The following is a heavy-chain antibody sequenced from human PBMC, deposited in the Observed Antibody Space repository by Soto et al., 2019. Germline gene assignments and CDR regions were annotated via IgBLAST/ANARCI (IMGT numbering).Heavy chain of an antibody. CDR3: EGQQLGKYYYYYGMDV. D-gene: IGHD6-6*01. Sequence: EVQLVESGGGLVKPGGSLRLSCAASGFTFSSYSMNWVRQAPGKGLVWVSSISSSSSYIYYADSVKGRFTISRDNAKNSLYLQMNSLRAEDTAVYYCEGQQLGKYYYYYGMDVWGQGTTVTVSS. CDR2: ISSSSSYI. V-gene: IGHV3-21*01. CDR1: GFTFSSYS. J-gene: IGHJ6*02.